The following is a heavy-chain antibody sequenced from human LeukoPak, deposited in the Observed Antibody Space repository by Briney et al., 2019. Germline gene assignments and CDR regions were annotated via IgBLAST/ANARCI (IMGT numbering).Heavy chain of an antibody. D-gene: IGHD3-22*01. J-gene: IGHJ4*02. V-gene: IGHV3-7*01. CDR3: ARGLDSSGYYFFVLDY. CDR1: GFTFSSYW. CDR2: IKQDGSEK. Sequence: GGSLRLSCAASGFTFSSYWMSWVRQAPGKGLEWVANIKQDGSEKYYVDSVKGRFTISRDNAKNSLYLQMNSLRAEDTAVYYCARGLDSSGYYFFVLDYWGQGTLVTVSS.